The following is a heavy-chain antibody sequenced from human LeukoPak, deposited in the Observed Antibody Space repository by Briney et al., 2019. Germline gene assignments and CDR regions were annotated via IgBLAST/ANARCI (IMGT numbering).Heavy chain of an antibody. CDR3: ARGATYYYGSGSYSPLRPRYNWFDP. CDR2: INHSGST. V-gene: IGHV4-34*01. J-gene: IGHJ5*02. Sequence: SETLSLTCAVYGGSFSGYYWSWIRQPPGKGLEWIGEINHSGSTNYNPSLKSRVTTSVDTSKNQFSLKLSSVTAADTAVYYCARGATYYYGSGSYSPLRPRYNWFDPWGQGTLVTVSS. CDR1: GGSFSGYY. D-gene: IGHD3-10*01.